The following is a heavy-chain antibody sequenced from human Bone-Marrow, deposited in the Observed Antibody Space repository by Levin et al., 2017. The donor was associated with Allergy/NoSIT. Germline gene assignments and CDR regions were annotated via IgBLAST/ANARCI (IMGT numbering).Heavy chain of an antibody. J-gene: IGHJ1*01. V-gene: IGHV3-74*03. D-gene: IGHD2-8*01. CDR1: GFTFGDYW. CDR2: IRSDGTET. Sequence: PGGSLRLSCVASGFTFGDYWMHWVRQSQGRGLEWLSRIRSDGTETTYADSVKGRFVISRDNTKDTLYLLMNSLRAEATAVYYCATTAGGVWGQGTLVTVSS. CDR3: ATTAGGV.